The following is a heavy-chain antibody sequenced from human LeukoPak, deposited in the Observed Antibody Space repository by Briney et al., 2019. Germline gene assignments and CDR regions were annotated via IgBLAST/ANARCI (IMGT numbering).Heavy chain of an antibody. J-gene: IGHJ3*02. CDR2: ISYDGSNK. CDR3: AKDRGAGDDAFDI. V-gene: IGHV3-30*18. CDR1: GFTFSSYG. Sequence: TGGSLRLSCAASGFTFSSYGMHWVRQAPGKGLEWAALISYDGSNKYYADSVKGRLTISRDNSKNTLYLQMNSLRAEDTAVYYCAKDRGAGDDAFDIWGQGTMVTVSS. D-gene: IGHD6-19*01.